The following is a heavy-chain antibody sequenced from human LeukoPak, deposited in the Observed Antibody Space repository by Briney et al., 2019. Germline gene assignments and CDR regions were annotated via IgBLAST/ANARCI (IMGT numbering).Heavy chain of an antibody. Sequence: GGSLRLSCAASGFAFGKFAMNWVRQAPGQGLEWVGFIKTKVYDGTTEYAASVKGRFTISRDDAKAIAYLQMNSLNTEDTAVYYCTRDHRDDWNPGYYFDYWGQGTLVTVSS. CDR2: IKTKVYDGTT. D-gene: IGHD1-1*01. CDR1: GFAFGKFA. CDR3: TRDHRDDWNPGYYFDY. V-gene: IGHV3-49*04. J-gene: IGHJ4*02.